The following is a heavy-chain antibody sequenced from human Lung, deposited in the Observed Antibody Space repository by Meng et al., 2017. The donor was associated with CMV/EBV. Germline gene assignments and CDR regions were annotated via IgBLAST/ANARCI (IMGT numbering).Heavy chain of an antibody. J-gene: IGHJ6*02. Sequence: GSXXVSXKASGYTLISYGISWVRQAPGQGLEWMGWISAYNGRTNYAQKFQGRVTMTTDTSTNTAYTELRSLRSDDTADYFCARGGYSDYDVRGSDYYYGRDVWXQGTXVTVSS. CDR2: ISAYNGRT. V-gene: IGHV1-18*01. CDR3: ARGGYSDYDVRGSDYYYGRDV. D-gene: IGHD5-12*01. CDR1: GYTLISYG.